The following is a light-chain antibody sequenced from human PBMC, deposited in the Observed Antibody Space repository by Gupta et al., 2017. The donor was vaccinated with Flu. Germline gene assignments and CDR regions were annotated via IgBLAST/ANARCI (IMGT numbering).Light chain of an antibody. J-gene: IGLJ1*01. CDR3: QSADSTSTYYV. V-gene: IGLV3-25*03. CDR1: ALPNQY. CDR2: KDT. Sequence: GDALPNQYAYWVQQKPGQAPTLLIFKDTERPSGVPERFSGSTSGSTVTLTISGVQAEDEADYYCQSADSTSTYYVFGSGTTVTVL.